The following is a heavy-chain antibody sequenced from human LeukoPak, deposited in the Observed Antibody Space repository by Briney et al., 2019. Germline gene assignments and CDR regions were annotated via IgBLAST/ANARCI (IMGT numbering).Heavy chain of an antibody. J-gene: IGHJ6*02. CDR2: IYHSGST. CDR3: ARATVNSLTNYYYGMDV. Sequence: PSETLSLTCTVSGYSISSGYYWGWIRQPPGKGLEWIGSIYHSGSTYYNPSLKSRVTISIDTSKKEFSLKLSSVTAADTAVYYCARATVNSLTNYYYGMDVWGQGTTVTVSS. D-gene: IGHD4-17*01. V-gene: IGHV4-38-2*02. CDR1: GYSISSGYY.